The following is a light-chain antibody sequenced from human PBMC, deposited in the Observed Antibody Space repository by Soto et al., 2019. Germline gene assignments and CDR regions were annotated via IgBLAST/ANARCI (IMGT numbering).Light chain of an antibody. CDR3: HQYGGSPTWT. CDR1: QSVSSSY. V-gene: IGKV3-20*01. CDR2: GTS. J-gene: IGKJ1*01. Sequence: EIVLTQSPGTLSLSPGQRATLSCRASQSVSSSYLAWYQQKPGQAPRPLIYGTSTRATGIPDRFSGSGSGTDFSLTISRLEPDDSAVYYCHQYGGSPTWTFGQGTKVEIK.